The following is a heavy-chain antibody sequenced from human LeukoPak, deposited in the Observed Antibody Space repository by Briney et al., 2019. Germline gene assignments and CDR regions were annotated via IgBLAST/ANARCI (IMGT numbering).Heavy chain of an antibody. CDR2: ISGSGGST. J-gene: IGHJ3*02. CDR1: GFTFSSYG. CDR3: AKDQAAAVFVCLYDI. Sequence: GGSLRLSCAASGFTFSSYGMSWVRQAPGKGLEWVSAISGSGGSTYYADSVKGRFTISRDNSKNTLYLQMNSLRAEDTAVYYCAKDQAAAVFVCLYDIWGQGTLVTVSS. V-gene: IGHV3-23*01. D-gene: IGHD6-13*01.